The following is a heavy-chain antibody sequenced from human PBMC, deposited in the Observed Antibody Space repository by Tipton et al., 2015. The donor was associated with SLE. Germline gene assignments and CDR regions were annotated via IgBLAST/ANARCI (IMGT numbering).Heavy chain of an antibody. D-gene: IGHD3-16*02. CDR1: GFTFSDAW. CDR3: AEEVANDPLTRQPCGALDS. J-gene: IGHJ3*02. CDR2: IKSKAEGETT. Sequence: SLRLSCVGSGFTFSDAWMTWVRQAPGKGLEWVGRIKSKAEGETTDFAAPVKGRFTISRDDSKKAVYLQMKDLRPEDTDIYRCAEEVANDPLTRQPCGALDSLGQRTMVNVSS. V-gene: IGHV3-15*01.